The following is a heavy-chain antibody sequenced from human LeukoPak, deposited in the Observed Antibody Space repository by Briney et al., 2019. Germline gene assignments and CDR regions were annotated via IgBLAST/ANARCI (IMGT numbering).Heavy chain of an antibody. D-gene: IGHD6-6*01. CDR3: AREIAARRDYFDY. CDR2: IKQDGSEK. Sequence: GGSLRLSCAASGFTFSSYWMSWVRQAPGKGLEWVANIKQDGSEKYYVDSVKGRFTISRDNAKNSLYLQMNSLRAEDTAVYYCAREIAARRDYFDYWGQGTLVTVSS. CDR1: GFTFSSYW. V-gene: IGHV3-7*01. J-gene: IGHJ4*02.